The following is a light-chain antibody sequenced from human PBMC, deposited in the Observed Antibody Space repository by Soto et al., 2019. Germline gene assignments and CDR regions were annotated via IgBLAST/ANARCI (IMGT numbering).Light chain of an antibody. CDR2: GAS. V-gene: IGKV1-6*01. Sequence: AIQMTQSPSSLSSFVGDRVTISCRASQGIGHALGWYEQKPGKPPKVLIYGASNLQSGVPPRFSGSGSGTEFTLAISSLQPEDSETYYCLQDINYPWTFGQGTKVDIK. J-gene: IGKJ1*01. CDR1: QGIGHA. CDR3: LQDINYPWT.